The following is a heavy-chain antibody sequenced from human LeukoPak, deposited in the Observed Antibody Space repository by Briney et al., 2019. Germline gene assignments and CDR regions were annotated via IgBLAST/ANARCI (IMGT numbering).Heavy chain of an antibody. D-gene: IGHD5-18*01. J-gene: IGHJ4*02. Sequence: GGSLRLSCAASGFTFSSYAMSWVRQAPGKGLEWVSAISGSGGSTYYADSVKGRFTISRDNAKNSLYLQMNSLRAEDTAVYYCARAHDTVKGGYYFDYWGQGTLVTVSS. CDR2: ISGSGGST. V-gene: IGHV3-23*01. CDR1: GFTFSSYA. CDR3: ARAHDTVKGGYYFDY.